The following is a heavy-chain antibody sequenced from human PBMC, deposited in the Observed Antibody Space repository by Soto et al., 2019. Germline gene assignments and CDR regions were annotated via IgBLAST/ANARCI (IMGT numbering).Heavy chain of an antibody. D-gene: IGHD6-13*01. V-gene: IGHV4-39*07. CDR1: GGSISSSSYY. Sequence: SETLSLTCTVSGGSISSSSYYWGWIRQPPGKGLEWIGSIYYSGSTYYNPSLKSRVTISVDTSKNQFSLKLSSVTAADTAVYYCARLPVTVYSSSWYDVFMGFDYWGQGTLVTVSS. J-gene: IGHJ4*02. CDR3: ARLPVTVYSSSWYDVFMGFDY. CDR2: IYYSGST.